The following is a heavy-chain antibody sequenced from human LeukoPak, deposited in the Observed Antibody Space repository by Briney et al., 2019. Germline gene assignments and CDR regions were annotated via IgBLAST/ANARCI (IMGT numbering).Heavy chain of an antibody. CDR3: ARESVSVYYFDY. V-gene: IGHV1-2*02. D-gene: IGHD3-3*01. J-gene: IGHJ4*02. Sequence: ASVKVSCKASGYTFIGYYMHWVRQAPGEGLEWMGYIIPTSGGTNYAQRFQGRVTMPRDTSISTAYVELSSLRSDDTAVYYCARESVSVYYFDYWGQGTGVTVSS. CDR1: GYTFIGYY. CDR2: IIPTSGGT.